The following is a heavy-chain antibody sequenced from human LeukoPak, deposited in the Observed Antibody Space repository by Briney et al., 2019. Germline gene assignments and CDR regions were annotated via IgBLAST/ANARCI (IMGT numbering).Heavy chain of an antibody. CDR3: AKDFLAYSYGPLDY. CDR2: MNGDGSQI. CDR1: GFTFSGHW. Sequence: GGSLRLSCAASGFTFSGHWMSWVRQAPAKGLEWVAHMNGDGSQIYYMDFVKGRFTISRDNAKNSLYLQMNSLRAEDTALYYCAKDFLAYSYGPLDYWGQGTLVTVSS. D-gene: IGHD5-18*01. J-gene: IGHJ4*02. V-gene: IGHV3-7*03.